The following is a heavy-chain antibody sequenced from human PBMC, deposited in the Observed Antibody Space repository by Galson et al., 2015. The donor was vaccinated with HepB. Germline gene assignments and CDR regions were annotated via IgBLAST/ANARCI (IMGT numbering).Heavy chain of an antibody. CDR2: IIPIFGTA. CDR3: ARDQRGSIKTGTTYHYYMDV. Sequence: SVKVSCKASGGTFSSYAISWVRQAPGQGLEWMGGIIPIFGTANYAQKFQGRVTITADESTSTAYMELSSLRSEDTAVYYCARDQRGSIKTGTTYHYYMDVWGKGTTVTVSS. V-gene: IGHV1-69*13. J-gene: IGHJ6*03. D-gene: IGHD1-7*01. CDR1: GGTFSSYA.